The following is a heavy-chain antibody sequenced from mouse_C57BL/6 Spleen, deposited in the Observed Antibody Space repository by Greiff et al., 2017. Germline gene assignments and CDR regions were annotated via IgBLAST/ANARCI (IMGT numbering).Heavy chain of an antibody. CDR2: INPSTGGT. J-gene: IGHJ3*01. Sequence: VQLQQSGPELVKPGASVKISCKASGYSFTGYYMNWVKQSPEKSLEWIGEINPSTGGTTYNQKFKAKATLTVDKSSSTAYMQLKSLTSEDSAGYYCARWAEDFPLAYWGQGTLVTVSA. D-gene: IGHD3-3*01. V-gene: IGHV1-42*01. CDR1: GYSFTGYY. CDR3: ARWAEDFPLAY.